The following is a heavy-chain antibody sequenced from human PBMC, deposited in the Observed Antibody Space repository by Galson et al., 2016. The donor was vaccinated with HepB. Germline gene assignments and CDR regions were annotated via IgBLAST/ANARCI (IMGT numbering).Heavy chain of an antibody. J-gene: IGHJ4*02. D-gene: IGHD3-3*01. CDR1: GFTFSNAW. V-gene: IGHV3-15*01. CDR3: STAGNGFPFDY. Sequence: SLRLSCAASGFTFSNAWMSWVRQAPGKGLEWVGRIKSNIDGGTTDYAAPVKGRFTISRHESTNMLYLQMSGLEIEDTAVYYCSTAGNGFPFDYWGQGTLVTVSS. CDR2: IKSNIDGGTT.